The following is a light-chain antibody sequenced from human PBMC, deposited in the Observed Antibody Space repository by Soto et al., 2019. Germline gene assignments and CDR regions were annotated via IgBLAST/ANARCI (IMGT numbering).Light chain of an antibody. CDR3: QQSDRVPLT. CDR2: ATS. CDR1: QSINIY. J-gene: IGKJ4*01. V-gene: IGKV1-39*01. Sequence: DLQMTQSPSSLSASVGDRVTITCRASQSINIYLNWYQQKPGKAPKLMIYATSSLPSGVPSRFSGSGSGTDFTLTISNLQPEDFGTYYCQQSDRVPLTFGGGTKVEIK.